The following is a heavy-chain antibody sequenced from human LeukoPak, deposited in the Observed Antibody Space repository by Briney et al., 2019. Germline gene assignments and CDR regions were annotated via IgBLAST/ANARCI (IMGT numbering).Heavy chain of an antibody. CDR3: ARDGGFGAFDI. D-gene: IGHD4-23*01. CDR2: IIPILGIA. CDR1: GGTFSSYA. V-gene: IGHV1-69*04. Sequence: GASMKVSCKASGGTFSSYAISWVRQAPGQGLEWMGRIIPILGIANYAQKFQGRVTITADKSTSTAYMELSSLRSEDTAVYYCARDGGFGAFDIWGQGTMVTVSS. J-gene: IGHJ3*02.